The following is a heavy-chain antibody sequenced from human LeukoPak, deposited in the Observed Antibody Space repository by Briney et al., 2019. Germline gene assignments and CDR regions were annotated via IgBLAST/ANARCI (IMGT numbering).Heavy chain of an antibody. CDR1: GYSFTGYY. D-gene: IGHD5-12*01. V-gene: IGHV1-2*02. CDR2: INPNSGGT. CDR3: AGLSGYDPYYFDY. Sequence: EASMKVSCKASGYSFTGYYMHWVRQAPRQGLEWMGCINPNSGGTDYAQKFQGRVTMTRDTSISTAYMELSRLTSDDTAVYYCAGLSGYDPYYFDYWGQGTLVAVSS. J-gene: IGHJ4*02.